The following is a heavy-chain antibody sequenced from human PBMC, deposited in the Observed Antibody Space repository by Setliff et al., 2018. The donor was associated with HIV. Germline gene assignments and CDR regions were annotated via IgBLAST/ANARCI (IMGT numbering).Heavy chain of an antibody. CDR1: GLTLSTYS. Sequence: PGGSLRLSCAASGLTLSTYSMSWVRQAPGKGLQWVSAIDPTGTYTYYADAVKGRFTISGDNFRNTLSLQMNSLTAEDSAIYYCAKVDDGQCNTFNCRDFDYWGRGTLVTV. V-gene: IGHV3-23*05. CDR3: AKVDDGQCNTFNCRDFDY. J-gene: IGHJ4*02. D-gene: IGHD1-1*01. CDR2: IDPTGTYT.